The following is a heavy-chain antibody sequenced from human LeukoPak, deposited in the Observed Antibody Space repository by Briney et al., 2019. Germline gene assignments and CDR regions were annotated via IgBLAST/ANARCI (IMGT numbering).Heavy chain of an antibody. V-gene: IGHV3-30*02. D-gene: IGHD4-17*01. CDR3: AKDAGYGDPYYFDY. Sequence: GSLRLSCAASGFTFSSYGMHWVRQAPGKGLEWVAVIRYDGSNKYYADSVKGRFTISRDNSKNTLYLQMNSLRAEDTAVYYCAKDAGYGDPYYFDYWGQGTLVTVSS. CDR2: IRYDGSNK. J-gene: IGHJ4*02. CDR1: GFTFSSYG.